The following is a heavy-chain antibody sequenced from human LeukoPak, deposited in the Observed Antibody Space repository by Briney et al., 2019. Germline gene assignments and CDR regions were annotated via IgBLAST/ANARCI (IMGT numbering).Heavy chain of an antibody. Sequence: ASVKVSCKASGYTFTSYAMNWVRQAPGQGLEWMGWINTNTGNPTYAQGFTGRFVFSLDTSVSTAYLRISSLKAEDTAVYYCARVSRTDFWSGYLFDYWGQGTLVTVSS. V-gene: IGHV7-4-1*02. CDR2: INTNTGNP. CDR3: ARVSRTDFWSGYLFDY. D-gene: IGHD3-3*01. J-gene: IGHJ4*02. CDR1: GYTFTSYA.